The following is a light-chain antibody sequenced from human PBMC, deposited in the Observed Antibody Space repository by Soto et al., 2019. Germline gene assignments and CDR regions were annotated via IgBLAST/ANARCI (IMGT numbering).Light chain of an antibody. CDR3: QKRFNWPRT. CDR1: QSVSSY. V-gene: IGKV3-11*01. J-gene: IGKJ4*01. CDR2: DAS. Sequence: EIVLTQSPATLSLSPGERATVSCRASQSVSSYLVWYRQKPGQAPGLLIYDASKRAAGIPARFSGSGSGTDFTRTISSLEPEDFAVYYCQKRFNWPRTFGGGTKVDIK.